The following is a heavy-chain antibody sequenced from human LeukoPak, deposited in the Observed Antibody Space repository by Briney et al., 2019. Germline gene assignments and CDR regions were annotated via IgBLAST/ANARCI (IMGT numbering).Heavy chain of an antibody. CDR3: AKSFYGSGSYYNVGLDY. J-gene: IGHJ4*02. Sequence: GGSLRLSCAASGFTVSSNYMSWVRQAPGKGLEWVSVIYSGGSTYYADSVKGRFTISRDNSKNTLYLQMNSLRAEDTAVYYCAKSFYGSGSYYNVGLDYWGQGTLVTVSS. V-gene: IGHV3-53*01. CDR2: IYSGGST. CDR1: GFTVSSNY. D-gene: IGHD3-10*01.